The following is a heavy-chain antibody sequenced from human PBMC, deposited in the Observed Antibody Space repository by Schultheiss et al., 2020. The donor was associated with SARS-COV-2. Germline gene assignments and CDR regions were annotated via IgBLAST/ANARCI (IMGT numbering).Heavy chain of an antibody. V-gene: IGHV4-31*11. J-gene: IGHJ5*02. CDR1: GESFSGYY. D-gene: IGHD6-6*01. Sequence: SQTLSLTCAVYGESFSGYYWSWIRQHPGKGLEWIGYIYYSGSTYYNPSLKSRVTISVDTSKNQFSLKLSSVTAADTAVYYCARDLHSSGWFDPWGQGTLVTVSS. CDR3: ARDLHSSGWFDP. CDR2: IYYSGST.